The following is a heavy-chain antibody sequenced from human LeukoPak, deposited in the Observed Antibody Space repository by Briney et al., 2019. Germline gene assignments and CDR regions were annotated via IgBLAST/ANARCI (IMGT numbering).Heavy chain of an antibody. J-gene: IGHJ4*02. CDR1: GGSFSSYY. D-gene: IGHD3-22*01. Sequence: SETLSLTCTVSGGSFSSYYWSWIRLPPGKGPEWIGYVYYSGSTNYNPSLKSRVTISVDTSKNQFSLKLSSVTAADTAVYYCARRLKTVVAEFYFDYWGQGTLVTVSS. V-gene: IGHV4-59*01. CDR3: ARRLKTVVAEFYFDY. CDR2: VYYSGST.